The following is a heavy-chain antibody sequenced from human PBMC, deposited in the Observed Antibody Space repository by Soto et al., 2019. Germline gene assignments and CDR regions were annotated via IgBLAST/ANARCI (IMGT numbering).Heavy chain of an antibody. Sequence: VQLVESGGGLIQPGGSLRLSCAASGLTVSSNYMSWVRQAPGKGLEWVAVIYSGGSTYYADSVKGRFTISRDNSKNTLYLQMNSLRAEDTAVYYCARGGYSGYDNFDYWGQGTLVTVSS. CDR1: GLTVSSNY. CDR2: IYSGGST. CDR3: ARGGYSGYDNFDY. J-gene: IGHJ4*02. D-gene: IGHD5-12*01. V-gene: IGHV3-53*01.